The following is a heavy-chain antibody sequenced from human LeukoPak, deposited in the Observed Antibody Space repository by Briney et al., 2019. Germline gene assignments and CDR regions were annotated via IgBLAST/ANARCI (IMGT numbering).Heavy chain of an antibody. Sequence: GGSLRLSCAASGFTFSSYAMSWVRQAPGKGLEWVSAISGSGGSTYYADSVKGRFTISRDNSKNTLYLQMNSLRAEDTAVYYCARTFYDSSGYSSNFDYWGQGTLVTVSS. V-gene: IGHV3-23*01. CDR1: GFTFSSYA. CDR2: ISGSGGST. D-gene: IGHD3-22*01. J-gene: IGHJ4*02. CDR3: ARTFYDSSGYSSNFDY.